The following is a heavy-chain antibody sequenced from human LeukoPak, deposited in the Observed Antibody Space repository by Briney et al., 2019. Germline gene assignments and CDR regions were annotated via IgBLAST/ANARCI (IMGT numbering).Heavy chain of an antibody. V-gene: IGHV4-30-4*07. D-gene: IGHD2-15*01. CDR1: GGSISSGGYS. CDR2: IYYSGST. CDR3: ARPGRGYCSGGSCYYRH. J-gene: IGHJ4*02. Sequence: SETLSLTCAVSGGSISSGGYSWSWIRQPPGKGLEWIGYIYYSGSTYYNPSLKSRVTISVDTSKNQFSLKLSSVTAADTAVYYCARPGRGYCSGGSCYYRHWGQGTLVTVSS.